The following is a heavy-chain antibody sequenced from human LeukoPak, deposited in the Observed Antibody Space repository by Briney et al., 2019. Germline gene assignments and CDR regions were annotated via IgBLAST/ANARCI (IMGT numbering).Heavy chain of an antibody. D-gene: IGHD6-19*01. CDR1: GFTFSSYE. CDR3: ARESRSSGWDYFDY. Sequence: GGSLRLSXAASGFTFSSYEMNWVRHAPGKGLEWVSYISSSGSTIYYADSVKGRFTISRDNAKNSLYLQMNSLRAEDTAVYYCARESRSSGWDYFDYWGPGTPVTVSS. V-gene: IGHV3-48*03. CDR2: ISSSGSTI. J-gene: IGHJ4*02.